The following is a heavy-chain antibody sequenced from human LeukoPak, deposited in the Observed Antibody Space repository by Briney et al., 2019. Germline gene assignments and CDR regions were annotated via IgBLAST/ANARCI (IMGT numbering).Heavy chain of an antibody. CDR3: ASMQRYYDILTGYYNSPFDY. Sequence: GESLKISCKGSGYSFTSYWIGWVRQMPGKGLEWMGIIYPGDSDTRYSPSFQGQVTISADKSISTAYLQWSSLKASDTAMYYCASMQRYYDILTGYYNSPFDYWGQGTLVTVSS. CDR2: IYPGDSDT. J-gene: IGHJ4*02. D-gene: IGHD3-9*01. V-gene: IGHV5-51*01. CDR1: GYSFTSYW.